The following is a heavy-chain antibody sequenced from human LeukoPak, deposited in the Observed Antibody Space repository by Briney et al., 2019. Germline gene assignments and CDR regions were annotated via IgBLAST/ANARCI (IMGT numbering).Heavy chain of an antibody. D-gene: IGHD1-26*01. CDR1: GFTFSSYD. Sequence: GGSLRLSCAASGFTFSSYDMSWVRQAPGKGLEWVSSISSSSSYIYYADSVKGRFTISRDNAKNSLYLQMNSLRAEDTAVYYCAREYSGSYTSLTGEFDYWGQGTLVTVSS. J-gene: IGHJ4*02. CDR2: ISSSSSYI. V-gene: IGHV3-21*01. CDR3: AREYSGSYTSLTGEFDY.